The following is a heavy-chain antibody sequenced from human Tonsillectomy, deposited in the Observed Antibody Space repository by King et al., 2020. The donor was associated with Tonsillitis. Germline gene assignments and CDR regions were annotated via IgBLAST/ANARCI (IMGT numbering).Heavy chain of an antibody. CDR1: GFTFSSYG. J-gene: IGHJ4*02. Sequence: VQLVESGGGVVQPGGSLRLSCEGSGFTFSSYGMHWVRQAPGKGLEWVATIRSDGCQKYHPDAVKGRLTISRDNSRNTMYLQVNSLRPEDTAVYYCAKDRPIGSGGYAFDYWGQGALVIVSS. CDR3: AKDRPIGSGGYAFDY. V-gene: IGHV3-30*02. D-gene: IGHD3-16*01. CDR2: IRSDGCQK.